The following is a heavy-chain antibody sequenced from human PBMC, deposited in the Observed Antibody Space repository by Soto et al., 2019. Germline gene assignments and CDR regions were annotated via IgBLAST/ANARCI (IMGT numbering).Heavy chain of an antibody. CDR1: GGTFSSYA. J-gene: IGHJ6*02. D-gene: IGHD2-2*01. V-gene: IGHV1-69*06. CDR3: ARGQSCSSTSCSTGGMDV. Sequence: SSVKVSCKASGGTFSSYAISWVRQAPGQGLEWMGGIIPIFGTANYAQKFQGRVTITADKSTSTAYMELSSLRSEDTAVYYCARGQSCSSTSCSTGGMDVWGQGTTVTVSS. CDR2: IIPIFGTA.